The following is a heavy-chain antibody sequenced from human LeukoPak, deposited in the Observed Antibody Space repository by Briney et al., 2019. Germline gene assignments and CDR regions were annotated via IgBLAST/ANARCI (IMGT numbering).Heavy chain of an antibody. CDR2: ISGSGGST. CDR1: GFTFSSYA. CDR3: AKRGPGSGWIHIDY. Sequence: GGSLRLSCAASGFTFSSYAMSWVRQAPEKGLEWVSAISGSGGSTYYADSVKGRFTISRDNSKNTLYLQMNSLRAEDTAVYYCAKRGPGSGWIHIDYWGQGTLVTVSS. D-gene: IGHD6-19*01. J-gene: IGHJ4*02. V-gene: IGHV3-23*01.